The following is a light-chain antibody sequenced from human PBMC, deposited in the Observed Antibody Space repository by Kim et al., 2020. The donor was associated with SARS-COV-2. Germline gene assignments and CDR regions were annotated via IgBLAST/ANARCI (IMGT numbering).Light chain of an antibody. CDR1: KLGDKY. CDR2: QDS. J-gene: IGLJ1*01. Sequence: SVSPGQTASITCAGDKLGDKYACWYQQKPSQSPVLVIYQDSKRPSGIPERFSGSNSGNTASLTISGTQAMDEADYYCQAWESSTEVFGTGTKVTVL. CDR3: QAWESSTEV. V-gene: IGLV3-1*01.